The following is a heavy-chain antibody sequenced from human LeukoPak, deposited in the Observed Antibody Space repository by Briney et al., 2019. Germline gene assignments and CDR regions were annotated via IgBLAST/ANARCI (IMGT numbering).Heavy chain of an antibody. CDR1: GYTLTELS. CDR2: FDPEDGET. D-gene: IGHD4-23*01. CDR3: ATNYGGNSGWVDGFDP. J-gene: IGHJ5*02. Sequence: ASVKVSCKVSGYTLTELSMHWVRQAPGKGLEWMGGFDPEDGETIYAQKFQGRVTMTVDTSTDTAYMELSSLRSEDTAVYYCATNYGGNSGWVDGFDPWGQGTLVTVSS. V-gene: IGHV1-24*01.